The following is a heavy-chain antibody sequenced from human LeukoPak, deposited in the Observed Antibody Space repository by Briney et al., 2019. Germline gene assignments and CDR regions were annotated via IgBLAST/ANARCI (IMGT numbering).Heavy chain of an antibody. CDR1: GGSISSYY. Sequence: SETLSPTCTVSGGSISSYYWSWIRQPPGKGLEWIGYIYYSGSTNYNPSLKSRVTISVDTSKNQFSLKLSSVTAADTAVYYCARVAPTAYYYDRPWYFDLWGRGTLVTVSS. D-gene: IGHD3-22*01. V-gene: IGHV4-59*01. CDR3: ARVAPTAYYYDRPWYFDL. CDR2: IYYSGST. J-gene: IGHJ2*01.